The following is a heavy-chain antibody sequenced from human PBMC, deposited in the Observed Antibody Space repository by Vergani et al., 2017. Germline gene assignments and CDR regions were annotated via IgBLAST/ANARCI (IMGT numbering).Heavy chain of an antibody. CDR1: GYIFSNFW. CDR3: SSGGHGSENGGALQL. V-gene: IGHV5-51*01. J-gene: IGHJ3*01. Sequence: EKQLVPSGSATKKPGESLKISCQAFGYIFSNFWIGWVRQRPGRGLAWMGIIDPGDSEVKSNPTFRGQVIVSVDTSSNTAYLQWRSLQASDPATSVCSSGGHGSENGGALQLWGQGTNITVSA. D-gene: IGHD3-10*01. CDR2: IDPGDSEV.